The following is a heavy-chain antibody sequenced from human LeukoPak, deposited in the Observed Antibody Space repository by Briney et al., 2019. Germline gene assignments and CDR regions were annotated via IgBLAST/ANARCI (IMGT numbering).Heavy chain of an antibody. CDR3: AKDWAPYYYDSSGYYDY. CDR1: GFTFSSYA. Sequence: GGSLRLSCAASGFTFSSYAMRWVRQAPGKGLEWVSAISGSGGRTYYADSVKGRFTIYRDNSKNTLYLQMNSLRAEDTAVYYCAKDWAPYYYDSSGYYDYWGQGTLVTVSS. CDR2: ISGSGGRT. V-gene: IGHV3-23*01. D-gene: IGHD3-22*01. J-gene: IGHJ4*02.